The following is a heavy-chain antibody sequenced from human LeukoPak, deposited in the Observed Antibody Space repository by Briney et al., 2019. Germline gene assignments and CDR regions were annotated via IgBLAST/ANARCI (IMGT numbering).Heavy chain of an antibody. CDR1: GGSISSGSYY. J-gene: IGHJ4*02. CDR3: ARVDPDSSSTLEVFDY. CDR2: IYYSGST. D-gene: IGHD6-6*01. V-gene: IGHV4-39*07. Sequence: SETLSLTCTVSGGSISSGSYYWGWIRQPPGKGLEWIGSIYYSGSTYYNPSLKSRVTISVDTSKNQFSLKLSSVTAADTAVYYCARVDPDSSSTLEVFDYWGQGTLVTVSS.